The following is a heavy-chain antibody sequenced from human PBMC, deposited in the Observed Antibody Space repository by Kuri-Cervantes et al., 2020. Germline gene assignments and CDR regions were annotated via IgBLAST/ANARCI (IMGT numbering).Heavy chain of an antibody. Sequence: SLKISCAASGFTFDDYVMSWVRQAPGKGLEWVSSINWNSGSIDYADSVKGRFTISRDNARTSLFLQMNSLRPEDTAFYYCAKDLYYDSSGYYHYWGQGTLVTVSS. CDR2: INWNSGSI. CDR3: AKDLYYDSSGYYHY. CDR1: GFTFDDYV. D-gene: IGHD3-22*01. J-gene: IGHJ4*02. V-gene: IGHV3-9*01.